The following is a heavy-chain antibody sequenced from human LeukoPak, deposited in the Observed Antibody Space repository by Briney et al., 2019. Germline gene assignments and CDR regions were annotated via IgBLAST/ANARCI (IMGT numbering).Heavy chain of an antibody. J-gene: IGHJ4*02. CDR3: ANLRYCSSTSCLKVIDY. D-gene: IGHD2-2*01. CDR2: IIPIFGTA. Sequence: SVKVSCKASGGTFSSYAISWVRQAPGQGREWMGGIIPIFGTANYAQKFQGRVTITADESTSTAYMELSSLRSEATAVYYCANLRYCSSTSCLKVIDYWGQRTLVTVSS. CDR1: GGTFSSYA. V-gene: IGHV1-69*01.